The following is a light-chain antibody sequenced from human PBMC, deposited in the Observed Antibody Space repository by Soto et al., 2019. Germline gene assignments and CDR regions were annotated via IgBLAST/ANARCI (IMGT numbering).Light chain of an antibody. V-gene: IGKV3-11*01. J-gene: IGKJ5*01. Sequence: IVLTQSPATPSFSPGARGTLSSRARQSVSSYLACYQQKPRQAPRLLIYDASNRATAIPARFSGSGSGTDFTLAISSLEPEDFAVYYCQQRSNWPPITFGQGTRLEIK. CDR2: DAS. CDR3: QQRSNWPPIT. CDR1: QSVSSY.